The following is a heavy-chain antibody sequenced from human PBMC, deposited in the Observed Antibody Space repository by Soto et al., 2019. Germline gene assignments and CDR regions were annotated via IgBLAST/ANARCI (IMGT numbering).Heavy chain of an antibody. J-gene: IGHJ4*02. CDR3: GRDRGYSGLFDS. D-gene: IGHD5-12*01. CDR1: GYTFTGYY. Sequence: QVQLVQSGAEVKKPGASVKVSCKASGYTFTGYYMHWVRQAPGQGLEWIRWINTNSGGTNYAQKFQGWVTMTRETSISTAYMELRRLRSDDTGVYYCGRDRGYSGLFDSWGQGTLVTVYS. CDR2: INTNSGGT. V-gene: IGHV1-2*04.